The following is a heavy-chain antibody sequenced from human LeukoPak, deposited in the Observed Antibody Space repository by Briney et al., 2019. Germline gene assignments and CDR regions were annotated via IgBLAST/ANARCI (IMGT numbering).Heavy chain of an antibody. CDR1: GFTFSSYS. V-gene: IGHV3-49*03. D-gene: IGHD2-2*01. CDR3: TRDLGIVVVPAATDY. Sequence: GGSLRLSCAASGFTFSSYSMSWFRQAPGKGLEWVGFIRSKAYGGTTEYAASVKGRFTISRDDSKSIAYLQMNSLKTEDTAVYYCTRDLGIVVVPAATDYWGQGTLVTVSS. J-gene: IGHJ4*02. CDR2: IRSKAYGGTT.